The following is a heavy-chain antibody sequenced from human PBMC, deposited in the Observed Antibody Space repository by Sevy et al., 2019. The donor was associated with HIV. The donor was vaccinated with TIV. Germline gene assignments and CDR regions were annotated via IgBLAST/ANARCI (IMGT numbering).Heavy chain of an antibody. J-gene: IGHJ3*01. Sequence: GGYLRLSCAASGFTFSDYWMSWVRQAPGKGLEWVANIKQDGSQKYFVDSVKGRFTISRDNAKNSLYLQMDNLRAEDMAVYYCARKVGDMWGQGTMVTVSS. CDR3: ARKVGDM. CDR1: GFTFSDYW. D-gene: IGHD1-26*01. V-gene: IGHV3-7*01. CDR2: IKQDGSQK.